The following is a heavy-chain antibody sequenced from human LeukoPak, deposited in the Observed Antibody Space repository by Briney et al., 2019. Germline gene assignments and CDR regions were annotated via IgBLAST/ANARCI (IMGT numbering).Heavy chain of an antibody. V-gene: IGHV3-49*03. CDR1: GFTFGTHT. D-gene: IGHD3-16*01. Sequence: GGALRLSCTTSGFTFGTHTMHWFRQAPGKGLQWIGFIRISETTQYAAPGKGRFPISRDDSKSIAYLQMSSLKTEDTAVYYCTRDRFYVWFDPWGQGALVTVSS. CDR2: IRISETT. CDR3: TRDRFYVWFDP. J-gene: IGHJ5*02.